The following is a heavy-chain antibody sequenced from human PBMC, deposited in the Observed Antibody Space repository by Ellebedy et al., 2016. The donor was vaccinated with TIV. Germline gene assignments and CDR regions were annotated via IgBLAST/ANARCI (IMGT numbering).Heavy chain of an antibody. V-gene: IGHV4-59*02. CDR2: FFFSGDT. D-gene: IGHD3-16*01. CDR1: GGSVGRFS. Sequence: SETLSLTXTVSGGSVGRFSWTWIRQVPGKGLEWIGYFFFSGDTEYNPSFKSRVTMSVDTSKNLFFLNMTSMTAADTAIYYCVRFDYDVEGYYGLDVWGQGTTVIVS. J-gene: IGHJ6*02. CDR3: VRFDYDVEGYYGLDV.